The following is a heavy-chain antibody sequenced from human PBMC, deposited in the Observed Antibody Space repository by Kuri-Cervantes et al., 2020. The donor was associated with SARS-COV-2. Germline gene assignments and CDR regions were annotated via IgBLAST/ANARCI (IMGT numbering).Heavy chain of an antibody. V-gene: IGHV3-30*18. CDR1: GFTFSSYG. D-gene: IGHD3-3*01. CDR2: ISYDGSNK. J-gene: IGHJ6*02. Sequence: GESLKISCAASGFTFSSYGMHWVRQAPGKGLEWVAVISYDGSNKYYADSVKGRFTISRDNSKNTLYLQMNSLRAEDTAVYYCAKDLLLYYNYYYGMDVWGQGTTVTVSS. CDR3: AKDLLLYYNYYYGMDV.